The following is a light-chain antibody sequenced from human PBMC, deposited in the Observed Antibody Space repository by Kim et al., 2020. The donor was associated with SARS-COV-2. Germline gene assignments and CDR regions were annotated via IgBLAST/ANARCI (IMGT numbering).Light chain of an antibody. CDR3: CSCAGSSPL. Sequence: QSALTQPASVSGSPGQSITISCTGTSSDVGSYNLVSWYQQHPGKAPKLMIYEVSKRPSGVSNRFSGSKSGNTASLTISGLQAEDEADYYCCSCAGSSPLFGGGTQLTVL. CDR2: EVS. J-gene: IGLJ3*02. V-gene: IGLV2-23*02. CDR1: SSDVGSYNL.